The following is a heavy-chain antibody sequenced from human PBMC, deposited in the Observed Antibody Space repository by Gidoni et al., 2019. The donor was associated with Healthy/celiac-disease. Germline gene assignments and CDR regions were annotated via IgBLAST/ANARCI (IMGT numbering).Heavy chain of an antibody. CDR3: AREVYYYDSSGYYADYYYYYYMDV. J-gene: IGHJ6*03. CDR1: GGPFSSYA. D-gene: IGHD3-22*01. Sequence: QVQLVPSGAEVKKPGSSVKVSCKASGGPFSSYAISWVRQAPGQGLEWMGGIIPIFGTANYAQKFQGRVTITADESTSTAYMELSSLRSEDTAVYYCAREVYYYDSSGYYADYYYYYYMDVWGKGTTVTVSS. V-gene: IGHV1-69*01. CDR2: IIPIFGTA.